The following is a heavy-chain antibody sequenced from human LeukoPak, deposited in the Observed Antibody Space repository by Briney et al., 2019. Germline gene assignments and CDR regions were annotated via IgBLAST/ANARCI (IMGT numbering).Heavy chain of an antibody. V-gene: IGHV1-2*02. D-gene: IGHD4-11*01. CDR1: GYTFTGYY. J-gene: IGHJ5*02. CDR3: ARVTTVTTGNWFDP. Sequence: GASVKVSCKASGYTFTGYYMHWVRQAPGQGLEWMGWINPNSGGTNYAQKFQGRVTMTRDTSISTAYMELSRLRSDDTAVYYCARVTTVTTGNWFDPWGQGTLVTVSS. CDR2: INPNSGGT.